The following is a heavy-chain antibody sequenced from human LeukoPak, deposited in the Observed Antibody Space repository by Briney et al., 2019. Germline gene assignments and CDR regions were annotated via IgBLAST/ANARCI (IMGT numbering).Heavy chain of an antibody. Sequence: GGSLRLSCAASGFTLSSYWMHCVRQAPGKGLVWVSRINSDGSSTSYADSVKGRFTISRDNAKNTLYLQMNSLRAEDTAVYYCARAPVGATCFDYWGQGTLVTVSS. D-gene: IGHD1-26*01. CDR3: ARAPVGATCFDY. CDR1: GFTLSSYW. V-gene: IGHV3-74*01. CDR2: INSDGSST. J-gene: IGHJ4*02.